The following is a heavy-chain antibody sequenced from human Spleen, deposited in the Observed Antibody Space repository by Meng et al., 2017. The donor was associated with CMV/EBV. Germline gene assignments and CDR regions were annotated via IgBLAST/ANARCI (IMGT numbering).Heavy chain of an antibody. D-gene: IGHD3-3*01. CDR1: GYTLSSYE. Sequence: GGSLRLSCAASGYTLSSYEMNWVRQAPGKGLEWVSRISSSGGSIYYADSVKGRFTISRDNSKNTLYLQMNSLRAEDTAVYYCAKDDNDFWSGSTGDAFDIWGQGTMVTVSS. CDR2: ISSSGGSI. J-gene: IGHJ3*02. CDR3: AKDDNDFWSGSTGDAFDI. V-gene: IGHV3-23*01.